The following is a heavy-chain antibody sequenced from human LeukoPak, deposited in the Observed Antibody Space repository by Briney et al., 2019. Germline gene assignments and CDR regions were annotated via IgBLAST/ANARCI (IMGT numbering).Heavy chain of an antibody. V-gene: IGHV1-69*05. D-gene: IGHD5-24*01. J-gene: IGHJ3*02. CDR3: ARDGWHRAGDGYNIRLAFDI. CDR2: IIPIFGTA. CDR1: VGTFSSYA. Sequence: SVNVSCNACVGTFSSYAISWVRQAPGQGLEWMGRIIPIFGTASYAQKFQGRVTITTDESTSTSYMELSSLRSEDTAVYYCARDGWHRAGDGYNIRLAFDIWGQGTMVTVSS.